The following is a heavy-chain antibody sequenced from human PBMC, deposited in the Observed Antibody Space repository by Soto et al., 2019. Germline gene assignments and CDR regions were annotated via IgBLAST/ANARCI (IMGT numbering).Heavy chain of an antibody. Sequence: PGGSLRLSCAASGFTFSSYDVHWVRQATGKGLEWVSAIGTTGDTYYPGSVKGRFTISRENAKNSLYLQMNSLRAEDTAVYYCARDYYYGMDVWGQGTTVTVSS. CDR3: ARDYYYGMDV. CDR1: GFTFSSYD. CDR2: IGTTGDT. J-gene: IGHJ6*02. V-gene: IGHV3-13*01. D-gene: IGHD3-10*01.